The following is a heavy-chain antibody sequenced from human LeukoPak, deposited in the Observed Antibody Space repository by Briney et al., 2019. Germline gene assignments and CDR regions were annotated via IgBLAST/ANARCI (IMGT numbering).Heavy chain of an antibody. CDR3: ARGGYGDYGLHYYYGMDV. J-gene: IGHJ6*04. CDR2: ISYDGSNK. D-gene: IGHD4-17*01. CDR1: GFTFSSYA. Sequence: GRSLRLSCAASGFTFSSYAMHWVRQAPGKGLEWVAVISYDGSNKYYADSVKGRFTISRDNSKNTLYLQMNSLRAEDTAVYYCARGGYGDYGLHYYYGMDVWGKGTTVTVSS. V-gene: IGHV3-30*04.